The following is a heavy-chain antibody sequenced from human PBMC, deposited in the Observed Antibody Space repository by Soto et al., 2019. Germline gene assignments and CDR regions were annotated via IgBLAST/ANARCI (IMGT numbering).Heavy chain of an antibody. J-gene: IGHJ6*02. CDR2: IYYSGST. V-gene: IGHV4-39*01. Sequence: KPSETLSLTCTVSGGSISSSSYYWGWIRQPPGKGLEWIGGIYYSGSTYYNPSLKSRVTISVDTSKNQFSLKLSSVTAADTAVYYCARRTRSYYYYGMDVWGQGTTVTVSS. CDR3: ARRTRSYYYYGMDV. CDR1: GGSISSSSYY.